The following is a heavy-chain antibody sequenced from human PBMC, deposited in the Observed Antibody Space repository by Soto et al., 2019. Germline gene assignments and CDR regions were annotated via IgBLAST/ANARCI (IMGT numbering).Heavy chain of an antibody. J-gene: IGHJ4*02. CDR1: GYSFTSYW. Sequence: ESLKISFKGSGYSFTSYWIGWVRQIPGKGPEWMGIIYPGDSDTRYSPSFQGQVTIPADKSISTAYLQWSSLKASDTAMYYCARSTGDLRGCFDYWGQGTLVTVSS. CDR3: ARSTGDLRGCFDY. D-gene: IGHD7-27*01. V-gene: IGHV5-51*01. CDR2: IYPGDSDT.